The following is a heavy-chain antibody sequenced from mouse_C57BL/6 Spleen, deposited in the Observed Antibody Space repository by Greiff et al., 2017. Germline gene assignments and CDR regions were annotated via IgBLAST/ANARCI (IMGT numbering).Heavy chain of an antibody. Sequence: VKLQQPGAELVRPGSSVKLSCKASGYTFTSYWMHWVKQRPIQGLEWIGNIDPSDSETHYNQKFKDKATLTVDKSSSTAYMQLSSLTSEDSAVYYCARGGNYFWYFDVGGTGTTVTVSS. CDR1: GYTFTSYW. D-gene: IGHD2-1*01. V-gene: IGHV1-52*01. J-gene: IGHJ1*03. CDR2: IDPSDSET. CDR3: ARGGNYFWYFDV.